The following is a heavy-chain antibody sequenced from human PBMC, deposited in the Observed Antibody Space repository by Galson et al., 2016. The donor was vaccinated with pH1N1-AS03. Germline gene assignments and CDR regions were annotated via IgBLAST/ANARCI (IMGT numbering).Heavy chain of an antibody. J-gene: IGHJ4*02. D-gene: IGHD3-9*01. CDR3: ARLENNVILSGYLYDS. Sequence: SVKVSCKASGDTFSSYTINWVRQAPGQGLEWVGGTIVLVGITNYAHKFQGRATITADDSTSTAYMELASLTSEDTAVYYCARLENNVILSGYLYDSWGQGTLVTVSS. V-gene: IGHV1-69*10. CDR2: TIVLVGIT. CDR1: GDTFSSYT.